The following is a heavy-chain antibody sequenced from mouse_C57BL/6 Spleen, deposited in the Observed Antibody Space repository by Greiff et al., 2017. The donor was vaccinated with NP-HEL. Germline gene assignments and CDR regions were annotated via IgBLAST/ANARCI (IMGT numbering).Heavy chain of an antibody. Sequence: EVQLQQSGAELVRPGASVKLSCTASGFNIKDYYMHWVKQRPEQGLEWIGRIDPEDGDTEYAPKFQGKATMTADTSSNTAYLQLSSLTSEDTAVYYCTPAYYSNDERGFYAMDYWGQGTSVTVSS. J-gene: IGHJ4*01. CDR2: IDPEDGDT. V-gene: IGHV14-1*01. CDR3: TPAYYSNDERGFYAMDY. D-gene: IGHD2-5*01. CDR1: GFNIKDYY.